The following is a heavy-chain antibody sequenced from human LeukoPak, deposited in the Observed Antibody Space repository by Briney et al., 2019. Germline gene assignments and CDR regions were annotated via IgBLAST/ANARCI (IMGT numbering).Heavy chain of an antibody. Sequence: PGGSLRLSCAASGFTFSSYSMNWVRQAPGKGLEWVSSISNGSSNIYYADSVKGRFTISRDNAKNSLYLQMNSLRAEDTAVYYCAREGSYCCGDCYDAFDIWGKGTMVTVSS. CDR1: GFTFSSYS. J-gene: IGHJ3*02. D-gene: IGHD2-21*02. CDR3: AREGSYCCGDCYDAFDI. CDR2: ISNGSSNI. V-gene: IGHV3-21*01.